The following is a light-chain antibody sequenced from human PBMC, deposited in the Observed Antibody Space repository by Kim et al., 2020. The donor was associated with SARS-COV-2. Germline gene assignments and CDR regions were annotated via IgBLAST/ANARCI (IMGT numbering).Light chain of an antibody. J-gene: IGLJ3*02. V-gene: IGLV2-14*01. CDR2: EVS. CDR3: SSYTSSNTLE. Sequence: QSALTQPASVSGSPGQSITISCTGTSSDVGGYNYVSWYQQHPGKAPKLMIYEVSNRPSGVSNRFSGSKSGNTASLTISGLQAEDEADYYCSSYTSSNTLEFRGRTQLNVL. CDR1: SSDVGGYNY.